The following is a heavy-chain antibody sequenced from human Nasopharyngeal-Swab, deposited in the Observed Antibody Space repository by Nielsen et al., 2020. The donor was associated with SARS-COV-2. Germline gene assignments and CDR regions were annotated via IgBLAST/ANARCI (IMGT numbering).Heavy chain of an antibody. CDR2: ISSSSSYI. D-gene: IGHD3-22*01. J-gene: IGHJ4*02. CDR1: GFTFSSYS. Sequence: GESLKISCSASGFTFSSYSMNWVRQAPGKGLEWVSSISSSSSYIYYADSVKGRFTISRDNAKNSLYLQMNSLRAEDTAVYYCARDCDDSSGYYCQGNFDYWGQGTLVTVSS. V-gene: IGHV3-21*01. CDR3: ARDCDDSSGYYCQGNFDY.